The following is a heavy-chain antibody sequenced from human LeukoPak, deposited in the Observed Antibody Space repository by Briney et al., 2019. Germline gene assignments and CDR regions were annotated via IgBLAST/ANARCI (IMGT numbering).Heavy chain of an antibody. V-gene: IGHV3-21*01. J-gene: IGHJ3*02. CDR3: ARTCGYPCPFDI. CDR2: ISSSSSYK. Sequence: PGGSLRLSCAASGFTFSTYSMNWVRQAPGKGLGWVSSISSSSSYKYYADSVKGRFTISRDNAKNSLYLQMNSLRAEDTAVYYCARTCGYPCPFDIWGQGTMVTVSS. CDR1: GFTFSTYS. D-gene: IGHD1-1*01.